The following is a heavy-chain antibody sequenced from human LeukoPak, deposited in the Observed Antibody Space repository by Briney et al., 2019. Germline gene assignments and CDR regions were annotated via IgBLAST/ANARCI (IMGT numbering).Heavy chain of an antibody. D-gene: IGHD2-21*02. Sequence: GGSLRLSCAASGFTFSNAWMNWVRQAPGKGLEWVARVKSKAVGETKSYAAPVKGRFSILRDDSRDMVYLQMNSLEAEDTAVYYCATCNGDCYFNFWGQGTLVIVSS. J-gene: IGHJ4*02. CDR1: GFTFSNAW. CDR3: ATCNGDCYFNF. CDR2: VKSKAVGETK. V-gene: IGHV3-15*01.